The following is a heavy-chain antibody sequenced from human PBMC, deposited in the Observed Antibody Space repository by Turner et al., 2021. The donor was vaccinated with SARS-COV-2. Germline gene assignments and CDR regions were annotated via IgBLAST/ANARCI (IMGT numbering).Heavy chain of an antibody. CDR2: SSDDGSSA. CDR1: GFTFSDHW. CDR3: TRRGIAAAGNDY. D-gene: IGHD6-13*01. V-gene: IGHV3-74*01. J-gene: IGHJ4*02. Sequence: VQLVESGGDFVHPVGSLSLSCVGSGFTFSDHWMHWVRQGPGKGRVWVSRSSDDGSSASYGGSVRGRFTVSRDNAKNTLYLQMNSLRPDDTGVYYCTRRGIAAAGNDYWGQGTLVTVSS.